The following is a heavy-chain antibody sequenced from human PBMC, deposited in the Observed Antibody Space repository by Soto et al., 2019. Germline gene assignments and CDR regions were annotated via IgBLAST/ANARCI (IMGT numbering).Heavy chain of an antibody. Sequence: QVQLVESGGGVVQPGRSLRLSCAASGFTFSSYAMHWVRQAPGKGLEWVAVISYDGSNKYYADSVKGRFTISRDNSKNTLYLQMNSLRAEDTAVYYCARDLYLNRDYGMDVWGQGTTVTVSS. CDR2: ISYDGSNK. J-gene: IGHJ6*02. D-gene: IGHD2-2*02. CDR3: ARDLYLNRDYGMDV. V-gene: IGHV3-30-3*01. CDR1: GFTFSSYA.